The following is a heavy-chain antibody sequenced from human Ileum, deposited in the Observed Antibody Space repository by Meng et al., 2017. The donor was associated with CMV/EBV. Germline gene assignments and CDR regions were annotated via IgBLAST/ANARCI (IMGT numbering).Heavy chain of an antibody. CDR1: GFNCSDHY. J-gene: IGHJ4*02. CDR3: ARWTSGRCDY. D-gene: IGHD6-19*01. Sequence: CAASGFNCSDHYMDWVRQAPGKGLEWVGRIRNKANRDTTEYAASVKGRFFISRDDSRNSLYLQMNSLKTEDTALYYCARWTSGRCDYWGQGTLVTVSS. CDR2: IRNKANRDTT. V-gene: IGHV3-72*01.